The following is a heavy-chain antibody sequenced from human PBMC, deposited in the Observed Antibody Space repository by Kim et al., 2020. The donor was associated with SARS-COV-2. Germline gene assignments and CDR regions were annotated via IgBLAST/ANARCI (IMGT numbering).Heavy chain of an antibody. CDR2: IVYTGST. D-gene: IGHD4-4*01. V-gene: IGHV4-39*01. J-gene: IGHJ4*02. CDR3: ARHNSPQAVGPGY. Sequence: SETLSLTCTVSGDSISGSRYFWGWIRQPPGKGLDWIATIVYTGSTYYNPSFNSRVTISVDTSKNQFSLKLTSVTAADTAVYYCARHNSPQAVGPGYLCQG. CDR1: GDSISGSRYF.